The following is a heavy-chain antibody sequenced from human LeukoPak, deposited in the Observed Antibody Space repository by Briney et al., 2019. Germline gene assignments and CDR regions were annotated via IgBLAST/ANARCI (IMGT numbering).Heavy chain of an antibody. J-gene: IGHJ4*02. CDR3: ARNYDNRAYYVY. CDR1: GGSIRSGGYY. D-gene: IGHD3-22*01. V-gene: IGHV4-31*03. Sequence: PSQTLSLTCTVSGGSIRSGGYYWSWIRQHPGKGPEWIGYIYYSGTTYYNPSLKSRVSMSIDTSKNQFSLKLSSVTAADTAVYYCARNYDNRAYYVYWGQGILVTVSS. CDR2: IYYSGTT.